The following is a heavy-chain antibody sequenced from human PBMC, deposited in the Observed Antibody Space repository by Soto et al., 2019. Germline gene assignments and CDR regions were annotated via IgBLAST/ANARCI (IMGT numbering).Heavy chain of an antibody. D-gene: IGHD3-3*01. CDR3: AKEERFLEWSPLSGYFDY. Sequence: GGSLRLSCAASGFTFSSYAMSWVRQAPGKGLEWVSAISGSGGSTYYADSVKGRFTISRDNSKNTLYLQMNSLRAEDTAVYYCAKEERFLEWSPLSGYFDYWGQGTLVTVSS. J-gene: IGHJ4*02. V-gene: IGHV3-23*01. CDR2: ISGSGGST. CDR1: GFTFSSYA.